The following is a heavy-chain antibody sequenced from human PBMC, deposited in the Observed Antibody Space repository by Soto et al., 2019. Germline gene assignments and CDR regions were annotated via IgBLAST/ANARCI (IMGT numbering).Heavy chain of an antibody. CDR1: GGSFTSTNW. CDR3: ASRDPGSSVDY. J-gene: IGHJ4*02. CDR2: IYRTGRT. Sequence: SETLSLTCAVSGGSFTSTNWWTWVRHPPGQGLEWIGEIYRTGRTNYNPALKSRVPISLDKSENQFSLTVASLTAADTAVYYWASRDPGSSVDYWGQGNLVTVSS. D-gene: IGHD3-22*01. V-gene: IGHV4-4*02.